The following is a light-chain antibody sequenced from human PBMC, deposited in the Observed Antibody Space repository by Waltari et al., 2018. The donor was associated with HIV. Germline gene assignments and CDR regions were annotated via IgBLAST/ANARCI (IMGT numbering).Light chain of an antibody. CDR2: GAS. Sequence: DIHMTQSPSSLSASVGGRVTIPCRASQTIHGNLNWYQQIPGKAPKLLIFGASTLQTGVPASFSGSVSETHCTLTVTSLQTEDFATYCCQQTYRLPQTFGQGTRVDIK. CDR1: QTIHGN. CDR3: QQTYRLPQT. V-gene: IGKV1-39*01. J-gene: IGKJ5*01.